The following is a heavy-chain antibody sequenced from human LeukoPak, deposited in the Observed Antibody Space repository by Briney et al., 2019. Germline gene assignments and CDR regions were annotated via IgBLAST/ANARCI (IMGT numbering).Heavy chain of an antibody. D-gene: IGHD3-3*01. CDR3: ARGGYLEC. Sequence: KPSETLSLTCAVYGGSFSGYYWSWIRQPPGKGQEWIGEINHSGSTNYNPSLKSRVTISVDTSKNQFSLKLSSVTAADTAVYYCARGGYLECWGQGTLVTVSS. J-gene: IGHJ4*02. CDR1: GGSFSGYY. V-gene: IGHV4-34*01. CDR2: INHSGST.